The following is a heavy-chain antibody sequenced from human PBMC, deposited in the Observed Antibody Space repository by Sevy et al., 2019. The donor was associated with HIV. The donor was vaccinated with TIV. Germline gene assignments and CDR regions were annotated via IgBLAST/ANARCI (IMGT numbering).Heavy chain of an antibody. CDR3: AKDGCTVTKGCYYGMDV. CDR2: ISYDGSNK. J-gene: IGHJ6*02. CDR1: GFTFSSYG. V-gene: IGHV3-30*18. D-gene: IGHD4-17*01. Sequence: GGSLRLSCAASGFTFSSYGMRWVRQAPGKGLEWVAVISYDGSNKYYADSVKGRFTISRDNSKNTLYLQMNSLRAEDTAVYYCAKDGCTVTKGCYYGMDVWGQRTTVTVSS.